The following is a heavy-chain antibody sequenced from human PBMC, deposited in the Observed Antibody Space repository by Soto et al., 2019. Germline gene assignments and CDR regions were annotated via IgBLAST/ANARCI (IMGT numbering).Heavy chain of an antibody. CDR3: AKGKEMYGGNSPPRYFDY. J-gene: IGHJ4*02. CDR1: GFTFSSYA. V-gene: IGHV3-23*01. D-gene: IGHD2-21*02. CDR2: ISGSGGST. Sequence: PGGSLRLSCAASGFTFSSYAMSWVRQAPGKGLEWVSAISGSGGSTYYADSVKGRFTISRDNSKNTLYLQMNSLRAEDTAVYYCAKGKEMYGGNSPPRYFDYWGQGTLVTVSS.